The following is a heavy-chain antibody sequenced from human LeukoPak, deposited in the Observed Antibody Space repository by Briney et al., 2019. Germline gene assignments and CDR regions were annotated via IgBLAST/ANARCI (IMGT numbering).Heavy chain of an antibody. CDR3: ARDLKTTY. V-gene: IGHV3-33*01. CDR1: GFTFSSYG. CDR2: IWYDENNK. D-gene: IGHD4-11*01. Sequence: GGSLRLSCAASGFTFSSYGMHWVRQAPGKGLEWVAVIWYDENNKYYADSVKGRFTISRDNSKNTLYLQMISLTAGDTAFYYCARDLKTTYWGQGTLVTVSS. J-gene: IGHJ4*02.